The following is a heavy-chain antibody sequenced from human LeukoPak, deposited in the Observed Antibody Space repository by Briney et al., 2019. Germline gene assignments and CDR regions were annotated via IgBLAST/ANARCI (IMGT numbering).Heavy chain of an antibody. D-gene: IGHD1-7*01. V-gene: IGHV3-21*04. CDR2: ITVARTYI. CDR3: ARGGTHGDYVGY. Sequence: GGALRLSCAASGFTFTSYTMNWLRQPAGKGREYVASITVARTYIYYADSVESRFTISRDNAKNLLYLQMNSLRDEDTAVYYCARGGTHGDYVGYWGEGTLVTVSS. J-gene: IGHJ4*02. CDR1: GFTFTSYT.